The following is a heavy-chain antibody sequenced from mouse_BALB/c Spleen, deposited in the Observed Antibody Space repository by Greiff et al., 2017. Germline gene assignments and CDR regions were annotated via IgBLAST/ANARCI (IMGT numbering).Heavy chain of an antibody. CDR3: ARWDSSGYPFAY. Sequence: QVQLKQPGAELVKPGTSVKLSCKASGYNFTSYWINWVKLRPGQGLEWIGDIYPGSGSTNYNEKFKSKATLTVDTSSSTAYMQLSSLASEDSALYDCARWDSSGYPFAYWGQGTLVTVSA. J-gene: IGHJ3*01. CDR1: GYNFTSYW. CDR2: IYPGSGST. D-gene: IGHD3-2*01. V-gene: IGHV1-55*01.